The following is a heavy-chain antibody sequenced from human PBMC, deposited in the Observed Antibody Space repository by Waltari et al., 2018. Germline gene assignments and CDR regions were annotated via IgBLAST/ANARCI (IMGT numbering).Heavy chain of an antibody. CDR2: INPSGGST. CDR1: GYTFTSYY. Sequence: QVQLVQSGAEVKKPGASVKVSCTASGYTFTSYYMHWVRQAPGQGLEWMGIINPSGGSTSYAQKFQGRVTMTRDTSTSTVYMELSSLRSEDTAVYYCARAESGYDIWFDPWGQGTLVTVSS. V-gene: IGHV1-46*01. J-gene: IGHJ5*02. D-gene: IGHD5-12*01. CDR3: ARAESGYDIWFDP.